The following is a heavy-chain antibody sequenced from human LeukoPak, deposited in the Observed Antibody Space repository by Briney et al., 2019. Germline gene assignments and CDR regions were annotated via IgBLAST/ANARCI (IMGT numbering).Heavy chain of an antibody. CDR1: GYTFTSYD. Sequence: GASVKVSCKASGYTFTSYDINWVRQAPGQGLEWMGGIIPIFGTANYAQKFQGRVTITADESTSTAYMELSSLRSEDTAVYYCARESLYYDFWSGYYAGRPIGYFDYWGQGTLVTVSS. J-gene: IGHJ4*02. V-gene: IGHV1-69*13. D-gene: IGHD3-3*01. CDR2: IIPIFGTA. CDR3: ARESLYYDFWSGYYAGRPIGYFDY.